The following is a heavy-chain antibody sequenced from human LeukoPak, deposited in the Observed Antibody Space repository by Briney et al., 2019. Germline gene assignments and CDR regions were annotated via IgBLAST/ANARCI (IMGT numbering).Heavy chain of an antibody. D-gene: IGHD5-12*01. Sequence: GGSLRLSCAVSGFTVSSNHMSWVRQAPGKGLEWVSSISNSGGRTFYTDSVKGRFTISRDNSKITLYLQMNSLRAEDTAVYYCAKSYNGYESKPDYWGQGTLVTVSS. V-gene: IGHV3-23*01. CDR1: GFTVSSNH. CDR2: ISNSGGRT. J-gene: IGHJ4*02. CDR3: AKSYNGYESKPDY.